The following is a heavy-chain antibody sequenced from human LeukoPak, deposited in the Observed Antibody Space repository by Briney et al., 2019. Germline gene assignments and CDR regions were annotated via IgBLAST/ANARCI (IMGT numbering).Heavy chain of an antibody. CDR1: GFTFSSYA. CDR2: ISGSGGST. CDR3: AKGRDGYSQIDY. J-gene: IGHJ4*02. V-gene: IGHV3-23*01. Sequence: GGSLRLTCAASGFTFSSYAMSWVRQAPGKGLEWVSAISGSGGSTYYADSVKGRFTISRDNSKNTLYLQMNSLRAEDTAVYYCAKGRDGYSQIDYWGQGTLVTVSS. D-gene: IGHD5-24*01.